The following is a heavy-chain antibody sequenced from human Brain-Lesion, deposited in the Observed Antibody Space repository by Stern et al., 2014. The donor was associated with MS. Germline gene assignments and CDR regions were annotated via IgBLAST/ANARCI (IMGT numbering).Heavy chain of an antibody. Sequence: QVQLQESGPGLVKPSDTLSLTCSISGDSLSSSTFYWGWIRQPPGKGPEWIGSVYYSGNTYYHPSLKSRVTISVDTSKNKFSLRLTSVTAADTAVYYCARHQLGYGYAYLRYWGQGTLVTVSS. D-gene: IGHD5-18*01. CDR1: GDSLSSSTFY. V-gene: IGHV4-39*01. J-gene: IGHJ4*02. CDR2: VYYSGNT. CDR3: ARHQLGYGYAYLRY.